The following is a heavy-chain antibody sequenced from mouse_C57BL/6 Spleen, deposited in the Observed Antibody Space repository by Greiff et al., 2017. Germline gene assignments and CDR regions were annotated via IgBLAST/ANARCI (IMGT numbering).Heavy chain of an antibody. CDR2: IDPNSGGT. CDR1: GYTFTSYW. V-gene: IGHV1-72*01. D-gene: IGHD1-1*01. CDR3: ARGGSYYGSDYYAMDY. J-gene: IGHJ4*01. Sequence: QVQLKQPGAELVQPGASVKLSCTASGYTFTSYWMHWVKQRPGRGLEWIGRIDPNSGGTKYNEKFKSKATLTVDNPSSTAYMQLSSLTSEDSAVYYCARGGSYYGSDYYAMDYWGQGTSVTVSS.